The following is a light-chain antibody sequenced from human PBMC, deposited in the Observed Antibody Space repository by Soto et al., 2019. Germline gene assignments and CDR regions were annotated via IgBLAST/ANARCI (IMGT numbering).Light chain of an antibody. Sequence: VMTQSPATLSVSPGEGAALSCRASQSVGTNLAWYQQKPGQPPRLLIYFASTRATAVPARFTAGGSGAEFTLTISSLQSDDLAVYYCQQYDKWPRTFGQGTKVDIK. CDR1: QSVGTN. J-gene: IGKJ1*01. CDR3: QQYDKWPRT. CDR2: FAS. V-gene: IGKV3-15*01.